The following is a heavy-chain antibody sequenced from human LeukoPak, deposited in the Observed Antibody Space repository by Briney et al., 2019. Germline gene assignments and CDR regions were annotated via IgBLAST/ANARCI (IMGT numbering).Heavy chain of an antibody. Sequence: GGSLRLSCAASGFTFSSYSMNWVRQAPGKGLEWVSSISSSSSYIYYADSVKGRFTISRDNAKNSLYLQMNSLRAEDTAVYYCARDKERQVILDAFDIWGQGTMVTVSS. D-gene: IGHD3-16*02. V-gene: IGHV3-21*01. J-gene: IGHJ3*02. CDR2: ISSSSSYI. CDR1: GFTFSSYS. CDR3: ARDKERQVILDAFDI.